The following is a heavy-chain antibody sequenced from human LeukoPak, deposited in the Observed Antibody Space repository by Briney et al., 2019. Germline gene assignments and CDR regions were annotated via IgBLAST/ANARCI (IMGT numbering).Heavy chain of an antibody. CDR1: GVSFTANY. CDR3: ARDIPMGATTD. J-gene: IGHJ4*02. D-gene: IGHD1-26*01. CDR2: VSHSGSA. V-gene: IGHV4-34*01. Sequence: PSETLSLTCAVYGVSFTANYWTWIRQPPGKGLEWIGEVSHSGSANYNPSLTSRVTISVDKSKKQFSLELKSVTAADTAVYYCARDIPMGATTDWGQGTLVTVSS.